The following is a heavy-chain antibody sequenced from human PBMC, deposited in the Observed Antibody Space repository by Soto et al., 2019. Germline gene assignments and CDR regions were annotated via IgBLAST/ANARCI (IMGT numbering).Heavy chain of an antibody. D-gene: IGHD3-10*01. CDR2: IIPIFKTI. CDR3: ARRWFGELYWFDS. Sequence: QVQLVQSGAEVKKPGSSVKVSCKSSGDTFSIYPFSWVRQAPGQGLEWMGGIIPIFKTINYAQKFQGKVTITADDSTTTTYMEMNSLRYEDTAVYYCARRWFGELYWFDSWGQGTLVTVSS. J-gene: IGHJ5*01. CDR1: GDTFSIYP. V-gene: IGHV1-69*01.